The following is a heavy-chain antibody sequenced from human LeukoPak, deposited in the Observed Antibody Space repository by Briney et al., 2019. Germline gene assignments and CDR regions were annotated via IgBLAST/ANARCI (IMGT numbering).Heavy chain of an antibody. CDR3: ARDLGYSSSWAPGLYYMDV. V-gene: IGHV4-61*02. CDR1: GGSISSGSYY. J-gene: IGHJ6*03. D-gene: IGHD6-13*01. Sequence: SETLSLTCTVSGGSISSGSYYWSWIRQPAGKGLEWIGRIYTSGSTNYNPSLKSRVTMSVDTSKNQFSLKLSSVTAADTAVYYCARDLGYSSSWAPGLYYMDVWGKGTTVTVSS. CDR2: IYTSGST.